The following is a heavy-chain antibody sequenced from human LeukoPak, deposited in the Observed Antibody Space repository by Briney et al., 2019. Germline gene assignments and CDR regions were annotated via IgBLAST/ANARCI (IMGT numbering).Heavy chain of an antibody. J-gene: IGHJ4*02. Sequence: ASVKVSCKASGYTFTCYYMHWVRQAPGQGLEWMGWINPNRGGTNYAQKFQGRVTMTRDTSISTAYMELSRLRSDDTAVYYCAARGYCSGGSCYDYWGQGTLVTVSS. CDR1: GYTFTCYY. CDR2: INPNRGGT. V-gene: IGHV1-2*02. D-gene: IGHD2-15*01. CDR3: AARGYCSGGSCYDY.